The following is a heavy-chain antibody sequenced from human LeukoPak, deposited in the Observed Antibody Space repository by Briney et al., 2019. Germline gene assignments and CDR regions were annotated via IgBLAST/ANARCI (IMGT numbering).Heavy chain of an antibody. CDR2: ISTNGHNA. J-gene: IGHJ4*02. CDR3: AKGHTGYFFTIDY. D-gene: IGHD5-18*01. CDR1: GFTFSTYG. V-gene: IGHV3-23*01. Sequence: GGSLRLSCAASGFTFSTYGMGWVRQAPGKGPEWVAAISTNGHNAYYPDSVKGRFTISRDNSENTLYLQTNTLRAEDTAVYYCAKGHTGYFFTIDYWGQGTLVTVSS.